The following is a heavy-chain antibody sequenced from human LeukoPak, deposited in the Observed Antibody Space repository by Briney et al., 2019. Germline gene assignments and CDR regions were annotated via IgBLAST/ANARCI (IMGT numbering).Heavy chain of an antibody. D-gene: IGHD4-17*01. CDR1: GFTFSSHA. CDR3: AKGGSTSRVTTSRVVFGYYYYMDV. CDR2: LSGSGGST. V-gene: IGHV3-23*01. Sequence: GGSLRLSCAASGFTFSSHAMSWVRQAPGKGLEWVSSLSGSGGSTYHADSVKGRFSISRDNSKNTMYLQLNSLRAEDTAVYYCAKGGSTSRVTTSRVVFGYYYYMDVWGKGTPVTVSS. J-gene: IGHJ6*03.